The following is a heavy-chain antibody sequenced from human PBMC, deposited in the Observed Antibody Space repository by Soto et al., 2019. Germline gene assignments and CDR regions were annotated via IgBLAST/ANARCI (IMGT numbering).Heavy chain of an antibody. CDR3: ARDRMWNYDFWSGYSPYYYGMDV. CDR1: GYTFTSYG. D-gene: IGHD3-3*01. V-gene: IGHV1-18*04. J-gene: IGHJ6*02. CDR2: ISAYNGNT. Sequence: WASVKVSCKASGYTFTSYGISWVRQAPGQGLEWMGWISAYNGNTNYAQKLQGRVTMTTDTSTSTAYMELRSLRSDDTAVYYCARDRMWNYDFWSGYSPYYYGMDVWGQGTTVTVSS.